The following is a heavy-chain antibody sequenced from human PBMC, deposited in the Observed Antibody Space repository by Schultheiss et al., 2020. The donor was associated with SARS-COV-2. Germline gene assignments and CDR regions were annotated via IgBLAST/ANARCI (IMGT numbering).Heavy chain of an antibody. CDR3: ARGHRHHKVNGCALNWFDP. D-gene: IGHD3-9*01. CDR2: INHSGST. Sequence: SQTLSLTCAVYGGSFSGYYWSWIRQPPGKGLEWIGEINHSGSTNYNPSLKSRVTISVDTSKNQFSLKLSSVTAADTAVYYCARGHRHHKVNGCALNWFDPWGQGTLVTVSS. J-gene: IGHJ5*02. CDR1: GGSFSGYY. V-gene: IGHV4-34*01.